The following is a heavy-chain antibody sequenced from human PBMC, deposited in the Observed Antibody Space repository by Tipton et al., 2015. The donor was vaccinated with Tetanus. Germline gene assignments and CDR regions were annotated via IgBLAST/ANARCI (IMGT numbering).Heavy chain of an antibody. Sequence: SLRLSCAASGFIFTNYAISWVRQAPGKRLEWVSAISDVGSAGDSSTYYADSVKGRFTVSRDNSKNTLYLQMNSLGAGDTAVYYCVRKSQLRYPGGMDEWGQGTTVTVSS. V-gene: IGHV3-23*01. CDR3: VRKSQLRYPGGMDE. J-gene: IGHJ6*02. D-gene: IGHD3-9*01. CDR2: ISDVGSAGDSST. CDR1: GFIFTNYA.